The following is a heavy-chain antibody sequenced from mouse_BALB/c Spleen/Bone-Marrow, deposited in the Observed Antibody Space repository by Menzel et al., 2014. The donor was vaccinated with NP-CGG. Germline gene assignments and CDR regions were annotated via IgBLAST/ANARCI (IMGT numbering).Heavy chain of an antibody. V-gene: IGHV14-4*02. CDR3: NVRYYYAMDY. CDR2: IDPENGDT. J-gene: IGHJ4*01. CDR1: GFNIKDYY. Sequence: EVQLQQSGAELVRSGASVKLSCTASGFNIKDYYMHWVKQRPEQGLEWIGWIDPENGDTEYAPKFQGKATMTADTSSNTAYLQLSSLTSEDTAVYYCNVRYYYAMDYWGQGTSVTVSS.